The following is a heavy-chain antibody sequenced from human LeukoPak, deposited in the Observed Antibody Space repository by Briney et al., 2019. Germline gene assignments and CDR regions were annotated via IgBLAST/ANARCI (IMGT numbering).Heavy chain of an antibody. CDR3: ARARVLYSSSWFDY. D-gene: IGHD6-13*01. Sequence: SEALSLTCTVSGGSISSYFWTWIRQPAGKGLEWIGHIYTSGSTNFNPSLKSRVTMSVDTSKNQFSLKLTSVTAADTAVYYCARARVLYSSSWFDYWGQGTLVTVSS. V-gene: IGHV4-4*07. J-gene: IGHJ4*02. CDR2: IYTSGST. CDR1: GGSISSYF.